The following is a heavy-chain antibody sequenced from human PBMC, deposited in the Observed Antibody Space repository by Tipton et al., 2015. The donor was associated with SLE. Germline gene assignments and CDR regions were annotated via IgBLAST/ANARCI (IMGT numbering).Heavy chain of an antibody. J-gene: IGHJ3*02. D-gene: IGHD3-10*01. V-gene: IGHV1-69*01. CDR1: GGTFSSYA. CDR2: IIPIFGTA. CDR3: ARVPDTMVRGRQAFDI. Sequence: QSGAEVKKPGSSVKVSCKASGGTFSSYAISWVRQAPGQGLEWMGGIIPIFGTANYAQKFQGRVTITADESTSTAYMELSSLRSEDTAVYYCARVPDTMVRGRQAFDIWGQGTMVTVSS.